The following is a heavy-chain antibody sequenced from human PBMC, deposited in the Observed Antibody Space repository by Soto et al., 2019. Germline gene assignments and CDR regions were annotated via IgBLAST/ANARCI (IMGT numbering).Heavy chain of an antibody. CDR1: GGSFSGYY. V-gene: IGHV4-34*01. D-gene: IGHD3-9*01. CDR3: ARGRGAYDILTGYYFDY. CDR2: INHSGST. Sequence: QVQLQQWGAGLLKPSETLSITCAVYGGSFSGYYWSWIRQPPGKGLEWIGEINHSGSTNYNPSLKSRVTISVDTSKNQFSLKLSSVTAADTAVYYCARGRGAYDILTGYYFDYWGQGTLVTVSS. J-gene: IGHJ4*02.